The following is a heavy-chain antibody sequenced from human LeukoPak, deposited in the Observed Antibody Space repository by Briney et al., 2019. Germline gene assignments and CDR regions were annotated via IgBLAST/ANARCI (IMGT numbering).Heavy chain of an antibody. V-gene: IGHV4-4*02. Sequence: SETLPLTCAVSGGSISSSSWWTWVRQSPGKGLEWIAEIYDGGSTNYNPSLNSRVTISLEKSKNQFSLKLTSVTPADTAVYFCARAATKDIIIVRGLDYWGQGTLVTVSS. CDR2: IYDGGST. D-gene: IGHD3-10*01. J-gene: IGHJ4*02. CDR1: GGSISSSSW. CDR3: ARAATKDIIIVRGLDY.